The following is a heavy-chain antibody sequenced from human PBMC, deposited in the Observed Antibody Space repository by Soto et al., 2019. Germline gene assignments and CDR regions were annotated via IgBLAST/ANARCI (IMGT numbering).Heavy chain of an antibody. D-gene: IGHD1-26*01. CDR2: IYHSGST. J-gene: IGHJ6*02. V-gene: IGHV4-4*02. CDR1: GGSISSSNW. CDR3: ARVSGSSYYGTDV. Sequence: SETLSLTCAVSGGSISSSNWWSWVRQPPGKGLEWIGEIYHSGSTNYNPSLKSRVTISVDKSKNQFSLKLSSVTAADTAVYYCARVSGSSYYGTDVWGQGTTVTVSS.